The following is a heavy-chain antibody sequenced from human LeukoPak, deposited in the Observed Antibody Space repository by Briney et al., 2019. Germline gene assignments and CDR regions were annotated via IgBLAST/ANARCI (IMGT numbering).Heavy chain of an antibody. Sequence: PGGSLRLSSAASGFTFSSYWMHWVRQAPGKGLVWVSRINSDGSDTTYADSVKGRFTISRDNAKNTLYLQMNSLRAEDTAVYYCTRGSATSAFDIWGQGTMVTVSS. CDR2: INSDGSDT. CDR3: TRGSATSAFDI. CDR1: GFTFSSYW. D-gene: IGHD5-12*01. V-gene: IGHV3-74*01. J-gene: IGHJ3*02.